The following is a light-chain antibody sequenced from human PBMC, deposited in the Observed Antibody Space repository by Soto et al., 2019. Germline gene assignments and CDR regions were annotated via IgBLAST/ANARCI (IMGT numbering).Light chain of an antibody. CDR2: HTS. J-gene: IGKJ1*01. V-gene: IGKV3-20*01. CDR1: QSVGGS. Sequence: ENVLTQSPGTLSLSQREKSTLXXRDSQSVGGSLAWYQQRPGQAPRXLVYHTSNRATGIPDRFSARGSGTDFTLTISRLEPEDFAVYYCQQYGSSPQTFGQGTKVDIK. CDR3: QQYGSSPQT.